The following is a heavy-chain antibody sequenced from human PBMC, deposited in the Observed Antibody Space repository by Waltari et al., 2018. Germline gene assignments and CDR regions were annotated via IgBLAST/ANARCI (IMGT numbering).Heavy chain of an antibody. V-gene: IGHV3-9*01. Sequence: EVQLVESGGGLVQPGRSLRLSCAASGFTFDASAMHLVRQAPGKGLEWVSGISWNSGSIGYADSVKGRFTISRDNAKNSLYLQMNSLRAEDTALYYCAKDISGYDFYFDYWGQGTLVTVSS. CDR3: AKDISGYDFYFDY. D-gene: IGHD5-12*01. CDR1: GFTFDASA. J-gene: IGHJ4*02. CDR2: ISWNSGSI.